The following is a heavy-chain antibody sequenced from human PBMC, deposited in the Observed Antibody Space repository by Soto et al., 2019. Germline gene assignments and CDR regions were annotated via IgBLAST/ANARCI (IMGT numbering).Heavy chain of an antibody. J-gene: IGHJ4*02. V-gene: IGHV3-33*01. Sequence: PGGSLGLSCSASGVTFNNYGMHWVRQAPGKGLEWVAVIWYDGSHESYADSVKGRFTISRDNSKNTLYLQMNSLRAEDTAVYYCARESDYSGYDLVFDYWGQGTLVTVSS. D-gene: IGHD5-12*01. CDR2: IWYDGSHE. CDR1: GVTFNNYG. CDR3: ARESDYSGYDLVFDY.